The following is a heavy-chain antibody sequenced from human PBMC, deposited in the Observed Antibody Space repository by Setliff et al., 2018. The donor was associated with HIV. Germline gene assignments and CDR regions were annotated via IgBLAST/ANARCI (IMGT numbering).Heavy chain of an antibody. J-gene: IGHJ6*03. Sequence: ASVKVSCKASGYAFTSQFMHWVRQAPGQGLEWMGIISPSGDRTTYAQRFRGRVTMTSDTSTGTVYMELSSLRSEDTAVYYCARSGTFLTPGYYYMDVWGKGTTVTAP. CDR1: GYAFTSQF. V-gene: IGHV1-46*01. D-gene: IGHD3-9*01. CDR3: ARSGTFLTPGYYYMDV. CDR2: ISPSGDRT.